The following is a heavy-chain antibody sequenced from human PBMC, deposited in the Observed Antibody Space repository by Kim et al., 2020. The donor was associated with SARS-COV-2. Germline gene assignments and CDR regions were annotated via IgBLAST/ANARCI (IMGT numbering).Heavy chain of an antibody. CDR3: ARNTRASSSSSYMDV. CDR1: GFAIGDYG. CDR2: ISWNSGSI. Sequence: GGSLRLSCAASGFAIGDYGIHWVGQAPGKGLEWVSSISWNSGSIDYADSGKARITMSRDNTKNSLYLQMNSLRAEDTALYYCARNTRASSSSSYMDVWGKGTTVTVS. V-gene: IGHV3-9*01. D-gene: IGHD6-6*01. J-gene: IGHJ6*03.